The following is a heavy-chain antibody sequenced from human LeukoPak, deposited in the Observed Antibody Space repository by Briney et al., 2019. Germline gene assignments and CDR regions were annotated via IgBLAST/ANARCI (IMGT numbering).Heavy chain of an antibody. Sequence: ASVKVSCKVSGYTLTELSMHWVRQAPGKGLEWMGGFDPEDGETIYAQRFQGRVTITEDTSTDTAYMELSSLRSEDTAVYYCATDRRRAFPPDYWGQGTLVTVSS. CDR2: FDPEDGET. CDR3: ATDRRRAFPPDY. V-gene: IGHV1-24*01. J-gene: IGHJ4*02. D-gene: IGHD2/OR15-2a*01. CDR1: GYTLTELS.